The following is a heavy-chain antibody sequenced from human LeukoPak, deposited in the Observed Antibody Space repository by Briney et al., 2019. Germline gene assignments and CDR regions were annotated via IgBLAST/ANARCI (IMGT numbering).Heavy chain of an antibody. CDR2: ISSSGSTI. D-gene: IGHD3-22*01. CDR1: GFTFSSYE. CDR3: AREGGYEYYFDY. J-gene: IGHJ4*02. V-gene: IGHV3-48*03. Sequence: GGSLRLSCAASGFTFSSYEMNWVRQAPGKGLEWVSYISSSGSTIYYADSVKGRFTISRDNAKNSLYLQMNSLRAEDTALYYCAREGGYEYYFDYWGQGTLVTVSS.